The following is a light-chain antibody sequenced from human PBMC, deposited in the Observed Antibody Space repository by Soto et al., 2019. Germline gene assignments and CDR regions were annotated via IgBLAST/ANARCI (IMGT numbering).Light chain of an antibody. CDR3: SSYAGSSTV. J-gene: IGLJ1*01. CDR1: SSDVGGYNY. Sequence: QSVLTQPPSASGSPGQSVTISCTGTSSDVGGYNYVSWYQQHPGKAPKLMIYEVSYRPSGVSDRFSGSKSGNTASLTVSGLQAEDEDDYYCSSYAGSSTVFGTGTKVTVL. CDR2: EVS. V-gene: IGLV2-8*01.